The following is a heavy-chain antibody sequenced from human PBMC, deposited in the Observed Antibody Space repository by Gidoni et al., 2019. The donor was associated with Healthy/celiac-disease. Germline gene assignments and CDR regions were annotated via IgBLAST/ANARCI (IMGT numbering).Heavy chain of an antibody. J-gene: IGHJ4*02. Sequence: GLEWIGEINHSGSTNYNPSLKSRVTISVDTSKNQFSLKLSSVTAADTAVYYCARGWNTVLSEYYFDYWGQGTLVTVSS. CDR3: ARGWNTVLSEYYFDY. D-gene: IGHD4-17*01. V-gene: IGHV4-34*01. CDR2: INHSGST.